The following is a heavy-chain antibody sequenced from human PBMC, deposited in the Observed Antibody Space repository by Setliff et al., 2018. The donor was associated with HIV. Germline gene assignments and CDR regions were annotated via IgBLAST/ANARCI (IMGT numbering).Heavy chain of an antibody. Sequence: SVKVSCKSSAGSFSIFAINWVRQAPGQGLEWMGGTMTIFSTANHARKFQGRVTITTDESTGTAYMELSNLRSEDTAVYYCATEGAGGSYQRASALDVWGQGTMVTVSS. D-gene: IGHD1-26*01. CDR1: AGSFSIFA. J-gene: IGHJ3*01. CDR3: ATEGAGGSYQRASALDV. V-gene: IGHV1-69*05. CDR2: TMTIFSTA.